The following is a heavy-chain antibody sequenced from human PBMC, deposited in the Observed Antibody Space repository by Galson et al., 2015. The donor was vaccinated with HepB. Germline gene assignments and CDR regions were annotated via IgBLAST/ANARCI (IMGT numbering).Heavy chain of an antibody. CDR1: GYSFSSYW. CDR2: IDPSDSYT. J-gene: IGHJ5*02. V-gene: IGHV5-10-1*01. D-gene: IGHD5-18*01. CDR3: ARRVPSSTAMVTYNWFDP. Sequence: QSGAEVKKPGESLRISCTGSGYSFSSYWITWVRQMPGKGLEWMGRIDPSDSYTNYSPSFQGHVTISADKSVSTAYLQWSSLKASDTAMYYCARRVPSSTAMVTYNWFDPWGQGTLVTVSS.